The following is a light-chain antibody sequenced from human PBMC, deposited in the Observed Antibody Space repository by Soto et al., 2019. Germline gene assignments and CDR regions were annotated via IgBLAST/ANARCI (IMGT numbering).Light chain of an antibody. CDR1: PGISNS. V-gene: IGKV1-27*01. CDR3: QKYNSGLET. Sequence: DIQMTQSPSSLSAFVGDRVTISCRASPGISNSVAWYQQKPGKVPKVLIYDASTLQSGVPSRFSGSGSGTDFTLTISSLQPEDVAIYSRQKYNSGLETFGPGTKVDIK. CDR2: DAS. J-gene: IGKJ3*01.